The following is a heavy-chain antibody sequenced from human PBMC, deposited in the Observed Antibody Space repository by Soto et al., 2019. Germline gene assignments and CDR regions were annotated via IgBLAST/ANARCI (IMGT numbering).Heavy chain of an antibody. CDR2: IYYSGST. CDR1: GGSISSYY. J-gene: IGHJ1*01. Sequence: SETLSLTCTDSGGSISSYYWSWIRQPPGKGLEWIGYIYYSGSTNYNPSLKSRVTISVDTSKNQFSLKLSSVTAADTAVYYCARGPRIAAAAEYFQHWGQGTLVTVSS. CDR3: ARGPRIAAAAEYFQH. D-gene: IGHD6-13*01. V-gene: IGHV4-59*01.